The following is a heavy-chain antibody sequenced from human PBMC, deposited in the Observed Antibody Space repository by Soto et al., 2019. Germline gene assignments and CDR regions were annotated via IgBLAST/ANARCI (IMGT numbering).Heavy chain of an antibody. Sequence: ASVKLSCKASGYTFTSYAMHLVRQAPGQRLEWMGWINAGNGNTKYSQKFQGRVTITRDTSASTAYMELSSLRSEDTAVYYCARGDRVWTPSYFDYWGQGTLVTVSS. J-gene: IGHJ4*02. CDR3: ARGDRVWTPSYFDY. CDR1: GYTFTSYA. CDR2: INAGNGNT. V-gene: IGHV1-3*01. D-gene: IGHD1-1*01.